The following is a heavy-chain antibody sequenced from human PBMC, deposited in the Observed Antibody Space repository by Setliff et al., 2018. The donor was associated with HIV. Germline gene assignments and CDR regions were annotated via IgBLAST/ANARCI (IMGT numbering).Heavy chain of an antibody. V-gene: IGHV3-30-3*01. Sequence: PGGSLRLSCAASGLTFSNYAMHWVRQAPGKGLEWVAVISYDGSNKYYADSVKGRFTISRDNSKNTLYLQMNSLRVEDTVVYYCARETMYDSRGYLSPYFDYLGPGTPVAVSS. CDR1: GLTFSNYA. D-gene: IGHD3-22*01. CDR2: ISYDGSNK. J-gene: IGHJ4*02. CDR3: ARETMYDSRGYLSPYFDY.